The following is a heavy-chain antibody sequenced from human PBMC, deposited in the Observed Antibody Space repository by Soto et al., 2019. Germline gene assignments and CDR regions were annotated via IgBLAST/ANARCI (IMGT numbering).Heavy chain of an antibody. D-gene: IGHD6-13*01. V-gene: IGHV3-30*18. CDR3: AKESRSWPYYFDY. J-gene: IGHJ4*02. Sequence: QVQLVESGGGVVQPGRSLRLSCAASGFTFSRYGMHWVRQAPGTGLEWVAIKSYDGSIEYYADSVKGRFTVSRDNSKNTLYLQMNSLRAEDTAIYYCAKESRSWPYYFDYWGQGTLVTVSS. CDR1: GFTFSRYG. CDR2: KSYDGSIE.